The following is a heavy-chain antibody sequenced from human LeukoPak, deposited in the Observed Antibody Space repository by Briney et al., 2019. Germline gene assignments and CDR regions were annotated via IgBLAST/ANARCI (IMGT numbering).Heavy chain of an antibody. Sequence: SETLSLTCTVSGGSLSSFYWSWIRQPPGKGLEWVGYIYYSGSTNYNPSLKSRVTTSVDTSKNQLSLKLSSVTAADTAVYYCARVIGYCSSTSCFGYFDYWGQGTLVTVSS. V-gene: IGHV4-59*08. CDR3: ARVIGYCSSTSCFGYFDY. CDR1: GGSLSSFY. D-gene: IGHD2-2*01. J-gene: IGHJ4*02. CDR2: IYYSGST.